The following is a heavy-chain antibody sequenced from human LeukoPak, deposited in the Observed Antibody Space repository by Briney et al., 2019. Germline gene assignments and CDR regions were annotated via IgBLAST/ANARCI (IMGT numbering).Heavy chain of an antibody. J-gene: IGHJ4*02. V-gene: IGHV3-7*01. Sequence: PGGSLRLSCAASGFTFSSYWMSWVRQAPGKGLEWAANIKQDGSEKYYVDSVKGRFTISRDNAKNSLYLQMNSLRAEDTAVYYCARDPINFWSGYGFDYWGQGTLVTVSS. CDR2: IKQDGSEK. CDR3: ARDPINFWSGYGFDY. D-gene: IGHD3-3*01. CDR1: GFTFSSYW.